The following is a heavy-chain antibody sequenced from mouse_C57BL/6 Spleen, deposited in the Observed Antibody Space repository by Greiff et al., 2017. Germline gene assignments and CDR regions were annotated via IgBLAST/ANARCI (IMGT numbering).Heavy chain of an antibody. CDR2: IDPSDSYS. Sequence: QVQLQQPGAELVKPGASVKLSCKASGYTFTSYWMQWVKQRPGKGLEWIGEIDPSDSYSNYNKKFKGKATLTVDTSSSTAYMQLSSLTSEDSAVYYCARWKDDYDKSMDYWGQGTSVTVSS. CDR1: GYTFTSYW. D-gene: IGHD2-4*01. J-gene: IGHJ4*01. V-gene: IGHV1-50*01. CDR3: ARWKDDYDKSMDY.